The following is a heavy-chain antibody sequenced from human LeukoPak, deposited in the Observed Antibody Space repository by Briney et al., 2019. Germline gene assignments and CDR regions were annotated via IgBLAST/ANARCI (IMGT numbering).Heavy chain of an antibody. J-gene: IGHJ6*02. CDR2: ISSSGSTI. CDR1: GFTFSDYY. CDR3: ARVPGSGSYPYYYYYYGMDV. D-gene: IGHD3-10*01. Sequence: GGSLRLSCAASGFTFSDYYMSWIRQAPGKGLEWVSYISSSGSTIYYADSVKGRFTISRDNAKNSLYLQMNSLRAEDTAVYYCARVPGSGSYPYYYYYYGMDVWGQGTTVTVSS. V-gene: IGHV3-11*01.